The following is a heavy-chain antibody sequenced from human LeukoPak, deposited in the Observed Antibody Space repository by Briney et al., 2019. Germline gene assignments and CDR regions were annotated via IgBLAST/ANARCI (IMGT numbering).Heavy chain of an antibody. CDR1: GGSFSGYY. D-gene: IGHD4-17*01. Sequence: PSETLSLTCAVYGGSFSGYYWSWIRQPPGKGLEWIGEINHSGSTNYNPSLKSRVTISVDTSKNQFSLKLSSVTAADTAVYYCARELSSGDYEWGYWGQGTLVTVSS. CDR2: INHSGST. CDR3: ARELSSGDYEWGY. V-gene: IGHV4-34*01. J-gene: IGHJ4*02.